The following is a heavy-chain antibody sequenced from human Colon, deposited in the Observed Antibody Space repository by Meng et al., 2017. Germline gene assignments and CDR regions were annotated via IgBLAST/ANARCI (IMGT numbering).Heavy chain of an antibody. CDR2: IHYSGSR. V-gene: IGHV4-61*01. CDR3: ARFYGSGTFEVHDY. D-gene: IGHD3-10*01. Sequence: VTLQESGPGLGRPSETLSLTCNVSGGSVSSASYYWSWIRQPPGKGLEWIGLIHYSGSRNYNPSLKSRVTMSVDTSKNQVSLRLTSVTAADTAVYYCARFYGSGTFEVHDYWGQGTLVTVSS. J-gene: IGHJ4*02. CDR1: GGSVSSASYY.